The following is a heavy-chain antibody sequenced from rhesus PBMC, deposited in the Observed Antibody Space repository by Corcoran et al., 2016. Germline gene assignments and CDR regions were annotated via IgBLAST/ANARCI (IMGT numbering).Heavy chain of an antibody. CDR3: ASTKENLYGSSDAFDY. Sequence: QVKLQQWGEGLVKPSETLSLTCAVYGGSISGYYYWSWLRQPPGKGLEWIGYINGKRASTNNNPSLKNRITSSKDTSKNQFSLKLSSVTAADTAVYYCASTKENLYGSSDAFDYWGQGVLVTVSS. V-gene: IGHV4-73*01. D-gene: IGHD4-29*01. CDR1: GGSISGYYY. J-gene: IGHJ4*01. CDR2: INGKRAST.